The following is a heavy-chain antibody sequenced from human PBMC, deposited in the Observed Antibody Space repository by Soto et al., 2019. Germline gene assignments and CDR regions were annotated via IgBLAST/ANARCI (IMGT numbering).Heavy chain of an antibody. CDR3: ARELRGGYDILTGSKNWYFDL. Sequence: QVQLQESGPGLVKPSQTLSLTCTVSGGSISSGGYYWSWIRQHPGKGLEWIGYIYYSGSTYYNPSLKSRVTISVDTSKNQFSLKLSSVTAADTAVYYCARELRGGYDILTGSKNWYFDLWGRGTLVTVSS. CDR1: GGSISSGGYY. J-gene: IGHJ2*01. V-gene: IGHV4-31*03. D-gene: IGHD3-9*01. CDR2: IYYSGST.